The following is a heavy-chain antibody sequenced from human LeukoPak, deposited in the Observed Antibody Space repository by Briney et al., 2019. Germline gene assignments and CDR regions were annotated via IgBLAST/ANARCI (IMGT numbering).Heavy chain of an antibody. CDR1: GFTFSSYG. Sequence: PGGSLRLSCAASGFTFSSYGMHWVRQAPGKGLEWVAVIWYDGSNKYYADSVKGRFTISRDNSKNTLYMQMNRLRAEDTAVYYCAIWGYTNGWYYFENWGQGTLVTVSS. CDR3: AIWGYTNGWYYFEN. V-gene: IGHV3-33*01. CDR2: IWYDGSNK. D-gene: IGHD6-19*01. J-gene: IGHJ4*02.